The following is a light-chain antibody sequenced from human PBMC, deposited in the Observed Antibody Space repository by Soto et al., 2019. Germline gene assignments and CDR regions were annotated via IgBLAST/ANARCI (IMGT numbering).Light chain of an antibody. J-gene: IGKJ1*01. CDR3: QQYHGYSLT. CDR1: QTISFS. Sequence: DIQMTQSPSTLSASVGDRVTITCRASQTISFSLAWYQQKPGKAPKLLIYDASTLQSGVPSRFSGSDSGTEFILTISGLQPDYFATYYCQQYHGYSLTFGQGTKVEI. V-gene: IGKV1-5*01. CDR2: DAS.